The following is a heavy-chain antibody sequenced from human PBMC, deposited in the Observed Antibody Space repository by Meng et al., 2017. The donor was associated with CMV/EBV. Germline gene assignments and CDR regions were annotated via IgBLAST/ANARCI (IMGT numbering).Heavy chain of an antibody. V-gene: IGHV1-8*01. D-gene: IGHD6-6*01. J-gene: IGHJ6*02. CDR2: MNPNSGNT. Sequence: ASVKVSCKASGYTFTSYDINWVRQATGQGLEWMGWMNPNSGNTGYAQKFQGRVTMTRNTSISTAYMELSSLRSEDTAVYYCASRTSSIAARNNYYGMDVWGQGTTVTVSS. CDR3: ASRTSSIAARNNYYGMDV. CDR1: GYTFTSYD.